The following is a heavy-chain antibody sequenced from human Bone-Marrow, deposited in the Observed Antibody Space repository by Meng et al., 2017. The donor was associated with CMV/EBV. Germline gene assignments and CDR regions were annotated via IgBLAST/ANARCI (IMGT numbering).Heavy chain of an antibody. V-gene: IGHV1-46*01. J-gene: IGHJ5*02. CDR1: GYTFTSYY. Sequence: ASVKVSCKASGYTFTSYYMHWVRQAPGQGLEWMGIINPSGGSTSYAQKFQGRVTITADKSTSTAYMELSSLRSEDTAVYYCARDRMVRGVANWFDPWGQGTLVTVSS. CDR3: ARDRMVRGVANWFDP. D-gene: IGHD3-10*01. CDR2: INPSGGST.